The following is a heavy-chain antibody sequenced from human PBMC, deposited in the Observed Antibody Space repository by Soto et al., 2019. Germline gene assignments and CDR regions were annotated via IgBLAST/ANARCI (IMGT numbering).Heavy chain of an antibody. CDR3: ARDYVDWLLSGTARGYYYGMDV. CDR1: GFTFSSYG. J-gene: IGHJ6*02. V-gene: IGHV3-33*01. D-gene: IGHD3-9*01. Sequence: HPGGSLRLSCAASGFTFSSYGMHWVRQAPGKGLEWVAVIWYDGSNKYYADSVKGRFTISRDNSKNTLYLQMNSLRAEDTAVYYCARDYVDWLLSGTARGYYYGMDVWGQGTTVTVSS. CDR2: IWYDGSNK.